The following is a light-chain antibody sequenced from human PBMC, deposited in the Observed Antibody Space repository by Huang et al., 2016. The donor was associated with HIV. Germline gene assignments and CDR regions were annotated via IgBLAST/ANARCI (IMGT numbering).Light chain of an antibody. CDR3: HQYYNTPYT. V-gene: IGKV4-1*01. CDR1: QSVLDNSNNKNC. J-gene: IGKJ2*01. Sequence: DIVMTQSPDSLAVSLGERATINCKSSQSVLDNSNNKNCLAWFQQKTGQPPKLIMYWASSRESGVPDRFSGSGSGTDFTLTISSLQAEDVAVYYCHQYYNTPYTFGQGTKLEIK. CDR2: WAS.